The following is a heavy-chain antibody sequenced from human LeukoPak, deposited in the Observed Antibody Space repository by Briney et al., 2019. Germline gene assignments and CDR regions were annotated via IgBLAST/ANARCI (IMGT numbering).Heavy chain of an antibody. CDR1: GGTLSSYA. CDR3: ARDRGSGSSDAFDI. J-gene: IGHJ3*02. D-gene: IGHD6-19*01. Sequence: SLKVSCEASGGTLSSYAISWGRQALGQRRGWMGGIILIFGTANYAQKFRGRVTITADESTSTAYMELSSLRSEDTAVYYCARDRGSGSSDAFDIWGQGTMVTVSS. V-gene: IGHV1-69*01. CDR2: IILIFGTA.